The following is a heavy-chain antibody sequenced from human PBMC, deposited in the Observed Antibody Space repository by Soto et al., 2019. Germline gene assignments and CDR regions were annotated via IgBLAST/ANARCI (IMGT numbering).Heavy chain of an antibody. J-gene: IGHJ3*02. CDR3: ARTYDSSGPNSGGYGFDI. CDR1: GDSISSYY. V-gene: IGHV4-59*01. Sequence: QVQLQESGPGLVQPSETLSLICTVSGDSISSYYWSWIRQPPGKGLEWIAYIYYIGSTTNYNPSLKRRGTISVDTSKNQFSLKLSSVTAADTAVYYCARTYDSSGPNSGGYGFDIWGQGTMVTVSS. CDR2: IYYIGSTT. D-gene: IGHD3-22*01.